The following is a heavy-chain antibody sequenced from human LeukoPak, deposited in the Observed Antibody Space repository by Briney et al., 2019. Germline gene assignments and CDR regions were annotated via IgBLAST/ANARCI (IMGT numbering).Heavy chain of an antibody. D-gene: IGHD3-3*01. J-gene: IGHJ5*02. Sequence: ASVKVSCKASGYTFNSYVISWVRQAPGQGLEWMGWINTYNGNTNYAQKLQGRVTMTTDTSTSTAYMELRSLRSDDRAMYYCARTRAGDFWSGQGTWGQGTLVTVSS. CDR1: GYTFNSYV. V-gene: IGHV1-18*01. CDR3: ARTRAGDFWSGQGT. CDR2: INTYNGNT.